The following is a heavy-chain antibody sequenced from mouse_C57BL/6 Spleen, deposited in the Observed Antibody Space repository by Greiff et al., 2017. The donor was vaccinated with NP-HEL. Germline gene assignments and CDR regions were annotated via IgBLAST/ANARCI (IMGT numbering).Heavy chain of an antibody. D-gene: IGHD2-5*01. CDR2: IYPGDGDT. Sequence: VQLQQSGAELVKPGASVKISCKASGYAFRSYWMNWVKQRPGKGLEWIGQIYPGDGDTNYNGKFKGKATLTADKSSSTAYMQLSSLTSEDSAVYFCARSAYYSNYYAMDYWGQGTSVTVSS. CDR1: GYAFRSYW. CDR3: ARSAYYSNYYAMDY. V-gene: IGHV1-80*01. J-gene: IGHJ4*01.